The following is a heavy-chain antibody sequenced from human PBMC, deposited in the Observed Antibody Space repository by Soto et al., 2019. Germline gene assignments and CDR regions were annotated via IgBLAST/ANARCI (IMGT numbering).Heavy chain of an antibody. Sequence: QAQLQQWGAGLLKPSETLSLTCAVYGGSFSGYNWSWIRQPPGKGLEWIGEINHIGTTNYNPSLKSRVTISVDMYKSQFSLTLSSVNAADTAVYYCATQNVRFLEWLGKNSYYMDVWGKGTTVTVSS. V-gene: IGHV4-34*01. CDR3: ATQNVRFLEWLGKNSYYMDV. D-gene: IGHD3-3*01. CDR2: INHIGTT. J-gene: IGHJ6*03. CDR1: GGSFSGYN.